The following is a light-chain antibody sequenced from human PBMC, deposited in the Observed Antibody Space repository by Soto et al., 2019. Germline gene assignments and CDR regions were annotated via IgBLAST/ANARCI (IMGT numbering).Light chain of an antibody. Sequence: ETVMTQSPATLSVSPGERASLSCRASQRVSNNLAWYQQKPGQAPRLLIYGAITRATGIPARFSGSGSGTEFTLTISSLQSEDFAVYYCQQYDNWPGTFGPGTKVGIK. CDR2: GAI. CDR1: QRVSNN. V-gene: IGKV3-15*01. CDR3: QQYDNWPGT. J-gene: IGKJ3*01.